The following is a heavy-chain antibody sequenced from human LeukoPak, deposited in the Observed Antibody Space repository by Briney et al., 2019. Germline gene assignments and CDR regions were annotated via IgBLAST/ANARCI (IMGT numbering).Heavy chain of an antibody. V-gene: IGHV3-23*01. CDR3: AKADGSYKTLIDY. J-gene: IGHJ4*02. CDR2: ISGSGSST. Sequence: AGGSLRLSCAASGFTFSICAMNWVRQAPGKGLEWVSGISGSGSSTYYADPVKGRFTISRDSSKNTVYLQMNSLRAEDTAIYYCAKADGSYKTLIDYWGQGTLVIVSS. D-gene: IGHD3-10*01. CDR1: GFTFSICA.